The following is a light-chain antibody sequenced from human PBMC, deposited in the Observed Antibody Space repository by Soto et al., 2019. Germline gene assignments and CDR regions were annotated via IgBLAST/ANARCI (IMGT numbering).Light chain of an antibody. Sequence: DIQMTQSPSSLSASVGDRVTLTCRASQGISNYLSWYQQKPGKVPKLLIYAASTLQSGVPSRFSGSGSGTYFTLTISSLQPEDVATYYCQKYNSAPPTFGQGTEVEIK. CDR1: QGISNY. CDR2: AAS. J-gene: IGKJ1*01. CDR3: QKYNSAPPT. V-gene: IGKV1-27*01.